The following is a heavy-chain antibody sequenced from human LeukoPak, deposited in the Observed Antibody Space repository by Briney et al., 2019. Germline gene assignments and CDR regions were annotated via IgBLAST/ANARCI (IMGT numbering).Heavy chain of an antibody. CDR3: ASGGGIVATIFEASDAFDI. J-gene: IGHJ3*02. CDR1: GFTFSSYS. D-gene: IGHD5-12*01. CDR2: ISSSSSYI. Sequence: PGGSLRLSCAASGFTFSSYSMNWVRQAPGKGLEWVSSISSSSSYIYYADSVKGRFTISRDNAKNSLYLQMNSLRAEDTAVYYCASGGGIVATIFEASDAFDIWGQGTMVTVSS. V-gene: IGHV3-21*01.